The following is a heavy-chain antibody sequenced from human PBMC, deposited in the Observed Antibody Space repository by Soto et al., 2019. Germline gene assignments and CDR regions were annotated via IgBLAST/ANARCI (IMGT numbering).Heavy chain of an antibody. CDR3: ARDPGIPLWSPHFDY. D-gene: IGHD5-18*01. J-gene: IGHJ4*02. CDR1: GGSIGSYY. Sequence: PSETLSLTCTVSGGSIGSYYWSWIRQPPGKGLEGIGYIYYSGSTNYNPSLKSRVTISVDTSKNQFSLKLSSVTAADTAVYYCARDPGIPLWSPHFDYWGQGTLVTVSS. CDR2: IYYSGST. V-gene: IGHV4-59*01.